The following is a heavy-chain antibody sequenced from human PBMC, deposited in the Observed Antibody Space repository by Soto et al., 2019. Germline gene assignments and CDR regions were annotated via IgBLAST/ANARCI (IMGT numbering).Heavy chain of an antibody. CDR2: IDPSDAYT. D-gene: IGHD2-2*01. V-gene: IGHV5-10-1*01. J-gene: IGHJ6*02. CDR1: GYSFTSYW. CDR3: ARSDPRVAATSYYYYYYGMDS. Sequence: GESLKVSCKGSGYSFTSYWISWVRQMPGKGLAWKGRIDPSDAYTNYSPSFQGHVTISADKSISTAYLLWSSLMASDTAMYYCARSDPRVAATSYYYYYYGMDSWDQETTVTISS.